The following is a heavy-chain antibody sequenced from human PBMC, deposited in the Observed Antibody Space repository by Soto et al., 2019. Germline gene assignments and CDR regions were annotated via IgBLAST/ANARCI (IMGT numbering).Heavy chain of an antibody. J-gene: IGHJ6*02. V-gene: IGHV3-33*01. CDR2: IWYDGSNK. CDR1: GFTFSSYG. CDR3: ARDPLRGTIFGVVIIYYYGMDV. Sequence: GGSLRLSCAASGFTFSSYGMHWVRQAPGKGLEWVAVIWYDGSNKYYADSVKGRFTISRDNSKNTLYLQMNSLRAEDTAVYYCARDPLRGTIFGVVIIYYYGMDVWGQETTVTVSS. D-gene: IGHD3-3*01.